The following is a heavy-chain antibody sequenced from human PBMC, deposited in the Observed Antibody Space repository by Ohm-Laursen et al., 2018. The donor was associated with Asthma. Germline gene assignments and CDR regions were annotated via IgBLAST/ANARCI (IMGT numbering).Heavy chain of an antibody. CDR3: AKTNGITMIVVVMTFDY. J-gene: IGHJ4*02. CDR1: GFTFSSYA. D-gene: IGHD3-22*01. V-gene: IGHV3-23*01. Sequence: GSLRLSCAASGFTFSSYAMSWVRQTPGKGLEWVSAISGSGGSTYYADSVKGRFTISRDNSKNTLYLQMNSLRAEDTDVYYCAKTNGITMIVVVMTFDYWGQGTLVTVSS. CDR2: ISGSGGST.